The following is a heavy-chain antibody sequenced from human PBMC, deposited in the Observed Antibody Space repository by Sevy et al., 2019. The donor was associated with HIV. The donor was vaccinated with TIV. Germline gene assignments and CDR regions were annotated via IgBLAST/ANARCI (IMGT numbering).Heavy chain of an antibody. CDR2: ISWDTKKT. CDR1: GFTFDDYT. J-gene: IGHJ4*02. D-gene: IGHD3-10*01. CDR3: AKDIPGYSGFDH. Sequence: GGSQRLSCAASGFTFDDYTMHWVRQVPGKGLEWVSLISWDTKKTDYADSVEGRFTVSRDNRKNSLYLQMNSLRSEDTALYFCAKDIPGYSGFDHWGQGTLVTVSS. V-gene: IGHV3-43*01.